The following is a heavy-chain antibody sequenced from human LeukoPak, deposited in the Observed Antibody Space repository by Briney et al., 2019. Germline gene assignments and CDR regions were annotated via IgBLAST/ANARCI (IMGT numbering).Heavy chain of an antibody. J-gene: IGHJ4*02. Sequence: GASVKVSCKAFGYTFTGYYIHWVRQAPGQGLEWMGSINPNNGGTKYAQNFQGRVTMTRDTSITTAYMGLSSLGSDDTAVYYCARESYEYDSSGYYFPFDSWGQGTLVTVSS. V-gene: IGHV1-2*02. CDR3: ARESYEYDSSGYYFPFDS. D-gene: IGHD3-22*01. CDR2: INPNNGGT. CDR1: GYTFTGYY.